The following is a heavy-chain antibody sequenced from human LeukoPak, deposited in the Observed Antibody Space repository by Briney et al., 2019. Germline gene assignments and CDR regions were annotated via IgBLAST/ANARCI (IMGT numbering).Heavy chain of an antibody. D-gene: IGHD3-3*01. Sequence: GGSLRLSCAASGFTFSSYSMNWVRQAPGKGLEWVSSISSSSSYIYYADSVKGRFTISRDNAKNPLYLQMNSLRAEDTAVYYCARGRRYDFWSGYYTDMAYYYMDVWGKGTTVTVSS. CDR2: ISSSSSYI. CDR3: ARGRRYDFWSGYYTDMAYYYMDV. V-gene: IGHV3-21*01. J-gene: IGHJ6*03. CDR1: GFTFSSYS.